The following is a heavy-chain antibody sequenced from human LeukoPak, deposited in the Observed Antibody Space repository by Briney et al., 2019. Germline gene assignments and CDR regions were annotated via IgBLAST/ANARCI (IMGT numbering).Heavy chain of an antibody. Sequence: SETLSLTCTVSGGSISSSSYYWSWIRQPPGKGLESTGSIYYSGSTYYNPSLKSRVTISVNTSKNQFSLKLSSVTAADTAVYYCARHRGDILTCYSAHFDYWGQGTLVAVSS. CDR2: IYYSGST. V-gene: IGHV4-39*01. CDR1: GGSISSSSYY. CDR3: ARHRGDILTCYSAHFDY. D-gene: IGHD3-9*01. J-gene: IGHJ4*02.